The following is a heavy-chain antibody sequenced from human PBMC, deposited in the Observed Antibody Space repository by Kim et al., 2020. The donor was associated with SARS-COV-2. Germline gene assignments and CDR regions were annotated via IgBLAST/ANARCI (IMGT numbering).Heavy chain of an antibody. J-gene: IGHJ6*02. CDR3: AKIGTTMVRFFYNYGMDV. Sequence: RFTISRDNSKHTLYLQMNSLRPEDTAVYYCAKIGTTMVRFFYNYGMDVWGQGTTVTVSS. D-gene: IGHD3-10*01. V-gene: IGHV3-30*02.